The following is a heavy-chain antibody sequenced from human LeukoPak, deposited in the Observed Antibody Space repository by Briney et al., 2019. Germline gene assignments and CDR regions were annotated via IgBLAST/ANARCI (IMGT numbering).Heavy chain of an antibody. CDR1: AFTFSTYW. CDR3: ARDRGYSTFDY. Sequence: GGSLRLSCAASAFTFSTYWMSWVRQAPGKGLEWVANIKEDGSEINYVGSVKGRFTISRDNAKNSLYLQMNSLRVEDTAVYYCARDRGYSTFDYWGQGTLVTVSS. D-gene: IGHD4-23*01. V-gene: IGHV3-7*01. CDR2: IKEDGSEI. J-gene: IGHJ4*02.